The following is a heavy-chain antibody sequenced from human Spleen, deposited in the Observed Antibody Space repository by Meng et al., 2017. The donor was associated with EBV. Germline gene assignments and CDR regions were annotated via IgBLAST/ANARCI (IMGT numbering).Heavy chain of an antibody. Sequence: HLQRPGPRLGRPSGTLSLTCGVSGASISDSSAYWGWIRQSPRKGLEWIGTISSSGSTFYNPSLESRLTLSVDTTENHFALKLTSVTAADTAMYYCARHTGDFDYWGQGALVTVSS. CDR3: ARHTGDFDY. V-gene: IGHV4-39*01. CDR1: GASISDSSAY. CDR2: ISSSGST. J-gene: IGHJ4*02. D-gene: IGHD2-8*02.